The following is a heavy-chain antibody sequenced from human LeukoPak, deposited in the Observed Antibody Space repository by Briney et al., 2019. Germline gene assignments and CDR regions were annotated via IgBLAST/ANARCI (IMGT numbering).Heavy chain of an antibody. CDR1: GFTFNNYW. D-gene: IGHD3-22*01. Sequence: GGSLRLSCEASGFTFNNYWMSWFRQAPGKGLEWVSGINWNGGSTGYADSVKGRFTISRDNAKNSLYLQMNSLRAEDTAVYYCAKVGGYYFRDFDYWGQGTLVTVSS. V-gene: IGHV3-20*04. J-gene: IGHJ4*02. CDR2: INWNGGST. CDR3: AKVGGYYFRDFDY.